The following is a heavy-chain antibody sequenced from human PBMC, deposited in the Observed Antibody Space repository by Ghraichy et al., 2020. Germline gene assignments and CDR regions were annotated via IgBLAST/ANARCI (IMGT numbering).Heavy chain of an antibody. Sequence: GGSLRLSCAVSGLSFTNVLMTWVRQTPRKGMEWVDHIKSNPDGGTAVYAAPVKGRFTISRDDSKNTLYLQMDSLKTEDTAVYYCLTYDGIDWGQGTLVTVSS. J-gene: IGHJ4*02. CDR1: GLSFTNVL. D-gene: IGHD3-16*01. CDR2: IKSNPDGGTA. CDR3: LTYDGID. V-gene: IGHV3-15*01.